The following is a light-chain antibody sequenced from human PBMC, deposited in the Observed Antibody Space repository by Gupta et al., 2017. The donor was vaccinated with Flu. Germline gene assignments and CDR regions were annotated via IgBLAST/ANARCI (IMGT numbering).Light chain of an antibody. Sequence: GSVTLFCRAGESVGRNFLVWYQQKPGQAPRVLLYGTSTMAPGIPDRFSGGGSGTDFTLTINRVEPEDCALYYCHQYKTSPYTFGQGTKLEI. CDR1: ESVGRNF. J-gene: IGKJ2*01. V-gene: IGKV3-20*01. CDR3: HQYKTSPYT. CDR2: GTS.